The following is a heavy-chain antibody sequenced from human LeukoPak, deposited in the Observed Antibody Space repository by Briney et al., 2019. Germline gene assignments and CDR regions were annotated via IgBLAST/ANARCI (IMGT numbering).Heavy chain of an antibody. Sequence: SETLSLTCTVSGGSISSYYWSWIRQPPGKGLEWIGYIYYSGSTNYNPSLKSRVTISVDTSKNQFSLNLNSVTAADTAVYYCARGGDRSFDYWGQGTLVTVSS. V-gene: IGHV4-59*12. CDR2: IYYSGST. J-gene: IGHJ4*02. CDR1: GGSISSYY. CDR3: ARGGDRSFDY. D-gene: IGHD3-10*01.